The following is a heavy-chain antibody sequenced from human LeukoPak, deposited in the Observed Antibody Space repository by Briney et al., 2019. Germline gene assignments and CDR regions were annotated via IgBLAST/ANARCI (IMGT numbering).Heavy chain of an antibody. V-gene: IGHV3-11*04. Sequence: GGSLRLSCAASGFTFSDYYMSWIRQAPGKGLEWVSYISSSGSTIYYADSVKGRFTISRDNAKNSLYLQMNSLRAGDTAVYYCARAQAYDFWSGYYTEEKAYFDYWGQGTLVTVSS. D-gene: IGHD3-3*01. CDR1: GFTFSDYY. J-gene: IGHJ4*02. CDR3: ARAQAYDFWSGYYTEEKAYFDY. CDR2: ISSSGSTI.